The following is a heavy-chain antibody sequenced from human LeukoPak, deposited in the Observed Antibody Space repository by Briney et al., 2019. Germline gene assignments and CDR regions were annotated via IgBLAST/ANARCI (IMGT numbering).Heavy chain of an antibody. V-gene: IGHV3-30*02. J-gene: IGHJ4*02. D-gene: IGHD3-10*01. CDR2: IEYDGSQR. CDR1: GAAFGFTFSGYG. CDR3: AAGRGVPGYQYFDH. Sequence: QPGGSLRLSCAASGAAFGFTFSGYGMHWVRQAPGKGLEWVAFIEYDGSQRHFADSVKGRFTISRDNSANTLYLQLNSLRVEDTAVYYCAAGRGVPGYQYFDHWGQGTLVTVSS.